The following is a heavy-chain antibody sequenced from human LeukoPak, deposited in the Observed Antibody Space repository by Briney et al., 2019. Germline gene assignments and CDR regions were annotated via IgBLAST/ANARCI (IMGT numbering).Heavy chain of an antibody. CDR3: ARGIAAAGTARGWFDP. J-gene: IGHJ5*02. V-gene: IGHV3-43*02. CDR1: GFTFDDYA. D-gene: IGHD6-13*01. Sequence: GGSLRLSCAASGFTFDDYAMHWVRQAPGKGLEWVSLISGDGGSTYYADSVKGRFTISRDNSKNSLYVQMNSLRTEDTALYYCARGIAAAGTARGWFDPWGQGTLVTVSS. CDR2: ISGDGGST.